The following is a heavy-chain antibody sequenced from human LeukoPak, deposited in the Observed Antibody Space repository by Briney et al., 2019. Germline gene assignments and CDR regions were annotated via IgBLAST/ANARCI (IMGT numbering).Heavy chain of an antibody. V-gene: IGHV3-23*01. CDR3: ARDRDYAFDY. CDR1: GFTFTSYS. D-gene: IGHD4-17*01. Sequence: GGSLRLSCAASGFTFTSYSMNWVRQAPGKGLEWVSTISGGGGSTYYADSVKGRFTISRDNSKNTLYLQVNSLRAEDTAVYYCARDRDYAFDYWGQGTLVTVSS. J-gene: IGHJ4*02. CDR2: ISGGGGST.